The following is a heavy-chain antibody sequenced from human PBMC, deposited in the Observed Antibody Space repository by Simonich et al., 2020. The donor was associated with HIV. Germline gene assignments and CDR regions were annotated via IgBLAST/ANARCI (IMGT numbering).Heavy chain of an antibody. CDR2: INDSGRT. V-gene: IGHV4-34*01. D-gene: IGHD1-1*01. CDR1: GGSFSGYH. CDR3: ARESPVRDGYNYYYFHYYMDV. Sequence: QVQLQQWGAGLLKPSETLSLTCAVYGGSFSGYHWSWIRQPPGKGLGWNGEINDSGRTNSHPSLKSRVTISVDTSKNQFSLKLTSVTAADTALYYCARESPVRDGYNYYYFHYYMDVWGKGTTVTVSS. J-gene: IGHJ6*03.